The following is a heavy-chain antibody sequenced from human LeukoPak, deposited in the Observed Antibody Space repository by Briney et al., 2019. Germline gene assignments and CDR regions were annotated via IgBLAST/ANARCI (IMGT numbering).Heavy chain of an antibody. CDR1: GYTFTSYG. Sequence: ASVKVSCKASGYTFTSYGISWVRQAPGQGLEWMGWISAYNGNTNYTQKLQGRVTMTTDTSTSTAYMELRSLRSDDTAVCYCARGGRRTHYYDSSGYLSYWGQGTLVTVSS. D-gene: IGHD3-22*01. CDR3: ARGGRRTHYYDSSGYLSY. CDR2: ISAYNGNT. J-gene: IGHJ4*02. V-gene: IGHV1-18*01.